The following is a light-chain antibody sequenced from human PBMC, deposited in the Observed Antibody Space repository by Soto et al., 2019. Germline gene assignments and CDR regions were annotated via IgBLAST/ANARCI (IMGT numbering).Light chain of an antibody. CDR2: DAS. Sequence: EIVMTQSPATLSVSPGERATLSCRASQSVNSNLAWYRQKPGQAPRLLISDASTRATGDPARFSGSGSGTEFTRTISSLQSEDSGIYYCQQYNFWPPLTFGGGTKVEIK. CDR1: QSVNSN. J-gene: IGKJ4*01. V-gene: IGKV3-15*01. CDR3: QQYNFWPPLT.